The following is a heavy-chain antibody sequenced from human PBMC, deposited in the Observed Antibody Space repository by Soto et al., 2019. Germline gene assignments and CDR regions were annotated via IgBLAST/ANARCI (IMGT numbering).Heavy chain of an antibody. CDR1: GGRFNTYV. D-gene: IGHD3-10*01. CDR3: ARGDSRGYYMDV. Sequence: QAQLVQSGAEVRKPGSSVRVSCKSSGGRFNTYVITWVRQAPGQGLEWMGGIIPVYRTTRYAQHFEDRVTITADESTSTASMEVSSLRSEDTAVYYCARGDSRGYYMDVWGQGTTVTVSS. V-gene: IGHV1-69*12. J-gene: IGHJ6*03. CDR2: IIPVYRTT.